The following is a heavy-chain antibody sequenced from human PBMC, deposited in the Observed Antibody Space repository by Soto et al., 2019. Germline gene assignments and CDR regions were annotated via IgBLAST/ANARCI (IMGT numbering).Heavy chain of an antibody. CDR3: ARDRAVAGTIAYYYYGMDV. D-gene: IGHD6-19*01. CDR2: INPNSGGT. Sequence: ASVKVSCKASGGTFSSYAISWVRQAPGQGLEWMGWINPNSGGTNYAQKFQGRVTMTRDTSISTAYMELSRLRSDDTAVYYCARDRAVAGTIAYYYYGMDVWGQGTTVTVS. J-gene: IGHJ6*02. CDR1: GGTFSSYA. V-gene: IGHV1-2*02.